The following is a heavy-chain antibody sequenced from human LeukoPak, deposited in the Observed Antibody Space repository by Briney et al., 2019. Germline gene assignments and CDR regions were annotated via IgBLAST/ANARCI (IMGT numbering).Heavy chain of an antibody. V-gene: IGHV4-59*01. D-gene: IGHD3-3*01. J-gene: IGHJ2*01. CDR2: IYYSGST. Sequence: SETLSLTCTVSGGSISSYYWSWIRQPPGKGLEWIGYIYYSGSTNYNPSLKSRVTISVDTSKNQFSLKLSSVTAADTAVYYCARAGAGQSSIFGVVTGHWYFDLWGRGTLVTVSS. CDR3: ARAGAGQSSIFGVVTGHWYFDL. CDR1: GGSISSYY.